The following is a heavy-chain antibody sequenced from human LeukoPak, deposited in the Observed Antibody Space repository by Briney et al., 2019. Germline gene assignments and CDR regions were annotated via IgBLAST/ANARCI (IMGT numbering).Heavy chain of an antibody. CDR3: AKGHGDWGGNYLDH. Sequence: GGSLRLSCIVSGVTFTHYPMPWVRPPPGKGLELVSNISARGSTIHYADSVKGRFTLSRDNAKNTVFLEMISLRVEDTALYHCAKGHGDWGGNYLDHWGQGAQVTVSS. CDR2: ISARGSTI. J-gene: IGHJ4*02. V-gene: IGHV3-23*01. CDR1: GVTFTHYP. D-gene: IGHD4-17*01.